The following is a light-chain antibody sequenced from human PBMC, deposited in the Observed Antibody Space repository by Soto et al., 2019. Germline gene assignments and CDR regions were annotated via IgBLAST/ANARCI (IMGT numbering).Light chain of an antibody. CDR1: SSNIGSNT. J-gene: IGLJ2*01. CDR3: AAWDDSLNARV. CDR2: SNN. Sequence: QSVLTQPPSASGTPGQRVTISCSGSSSNIGSNTVNWYQQLPGTAPKLLIYSNNQRPSGVPDRFSGSKSGTSAALAISGLQSEDVADYYCAAWDDSLNARVFGGGTKLTVL. V-gene: IGLV1-44*01.